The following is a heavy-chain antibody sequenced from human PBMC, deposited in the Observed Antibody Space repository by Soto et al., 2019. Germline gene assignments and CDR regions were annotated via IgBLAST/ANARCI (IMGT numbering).Heavy chain of an antibody. CDR3: ARGVTMVRGVIHTPYFDY. J-gene: IGHJ4*02. Sequence: QVQLQESGPGLVKPSQTLSLTCTVSGGSISSGGYYWSWIRQHPGKGLEWIGYIYYSGSTYYNPSLKSRLTISLDTSKNQFSLKLSSVTAADTAVYYCARGVTMVRGVIHTPYFDYWGQGTLVTVSS. CDR1: GGSISSGGYY. D-gene: IGHD3-10*01. V-gene: IGHV4-31*03. CDR2: IYYSGST.